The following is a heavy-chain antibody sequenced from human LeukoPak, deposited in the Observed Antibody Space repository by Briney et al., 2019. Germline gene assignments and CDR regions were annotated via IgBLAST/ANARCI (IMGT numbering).Heavy chain of an antibody. CDR1: GFTVSSNY. CDR2: IYSGGST. D-gene: IGHD3-16*01. J-gene: IGHJ4*02. Sequence: GGSLRLSCAASGFTVSSNYMSWVRQAPGKGLEWVSVIYSGGSTYYADSVKGRFTISRDNSKNTLYLQTNSLRAEDTAVYYCARDLMGEFPFDYWGQGTLVTVSS. V-gene: IGHV3-66*01. CDR3: ARDLMGEFPFDY.